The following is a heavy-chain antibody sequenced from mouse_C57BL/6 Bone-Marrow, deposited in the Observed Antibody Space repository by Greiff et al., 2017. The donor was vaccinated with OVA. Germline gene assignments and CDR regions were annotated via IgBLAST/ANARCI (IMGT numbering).Heavy chain of an antibody. CDR2: IDPETGGT. CDR1: GYTFTDYE. V-gene: IGHV1-15*01. CDR3: TRPSTAPNPPFAY. J-gene: IGHJ3*01. Sequence: VKLMESGAELVRPGASVTLSCKASGYTFTDYEMHWVKQTPVHGLEWIGAIDPETGGTAYNQKFKGKAILTADKSSSTAYMELRSLTSEDSAVYYCTRPSTAPNPPFAYWGQGTLVTVSA. D-gene: IGHD3-2*01.